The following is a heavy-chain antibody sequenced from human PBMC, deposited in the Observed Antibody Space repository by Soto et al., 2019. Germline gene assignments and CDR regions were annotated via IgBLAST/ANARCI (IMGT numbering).Heavy chain of an antibody. CDR3: ARSCAYFFQFDG. CDR2: INAINGDT. Sequence: ALGKVCGNGSGYTFGRDGMHWERQAPGQGLEWLAWINAINGDTKYSQRFQGRLTVSRDTSANTAYLQLSSLRFEDTAVYYCARSCAYFFQFDGWGHGTLVTVSP. V-gene: IGHV1-3*01. J-gene: IGHJ4*01. CDR1: GYTFGRDG. D-gene: IGHD3-16*01.